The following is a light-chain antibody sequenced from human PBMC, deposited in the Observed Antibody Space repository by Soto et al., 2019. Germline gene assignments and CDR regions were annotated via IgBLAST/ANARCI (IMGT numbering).Light chain of an antibody. CDR1: QTVSSS. Sequence: DIQMTQSPSTLSASVGDRVTITCRASQTVSSSLAWYQQQPGQAPNLLIYDVSTLNPGIPSRFSGSRSGTEFTLSISSLQPDDFATYYCQQYHTLSFTFGQGTSLESK. CDR3: QQYHTLSFT. V-gene: IGKV1-5*01. J-gene: IGKJ2*01. CDR2: DVS.